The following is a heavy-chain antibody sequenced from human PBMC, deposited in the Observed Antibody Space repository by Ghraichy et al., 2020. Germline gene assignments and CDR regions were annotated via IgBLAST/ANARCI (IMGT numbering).Heavy chain of an antibody. Sequence: GGSLRLSCAASGFTVSSNYMSWVRQAPGKGLEWVSVIYSGGTTYYADSVKGRFTNSRDNSKNTLYLQMNSLRAEDTAVYYCARDRDQLGMFDYWGQGTLVTVSS. CDR3: ARDRDQLGMFDY. CDR1: GFTVSSNY. D-gene: IGHD7-27*01. CDR2: IYSGGTT. J-gene: IGHJ4*02. V-gene: IGHV3-53*01.